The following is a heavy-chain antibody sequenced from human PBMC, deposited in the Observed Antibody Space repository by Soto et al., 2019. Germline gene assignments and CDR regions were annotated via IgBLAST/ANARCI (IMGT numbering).Heavy chain of an antibody. D-gene: IGHD2-15*01. Sequence: QITLKESGPTLVKPTQTLTLTCTFSGFSLSTSAVGVGWIRQPPGKALEWLAFIYWDDDKRYSPSLKSSLTITKDTSKHPVVRAMTNMDPVDTATYYCAHLVVAGLTYYFDYWGQGPLVTVSS. J-gene: IGHJ4*02. V-gene: IGHV2-5*02. CDR2: IYWDDDK. CDR3: AHLVVAGLTYYFDY. CDR1: GFSLSTSAVG.